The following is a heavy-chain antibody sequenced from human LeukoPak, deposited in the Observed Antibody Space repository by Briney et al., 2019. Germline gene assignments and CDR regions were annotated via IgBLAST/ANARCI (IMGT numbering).Heavy chain of an antibody. CDR1: GFPFSMYD. D-gene: IGHD3-16*01. CDR3: TRVKSGGVPGATYFYYVDV. J-gene: IGHJ6*03. CDR2: IRSGGDT. Sequence: GGSLRLSCVASGFPFSMYDMHWVRQAPGKSLKWVSTIRSGGDTFYSASVRGRFIISRDDVKNSLNLQMNSLGDGDTAVYYCTRVKSGGVPGATYFYYVDVWGKGTTVIVSS. V-gene: IGHV3-13*01.